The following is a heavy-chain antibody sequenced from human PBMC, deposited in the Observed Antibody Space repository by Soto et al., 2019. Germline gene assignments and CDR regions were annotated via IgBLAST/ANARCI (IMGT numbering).Heavy chain of an antibody. CDR2: IKQDGSEK. D-gene: IGHD2-15*01. CDR1: GFTFSSYW. Sequence: GGSLRLSCAASGFTFSSYWMSWVRQAPGKGLEWVANIKQDGSEKYYVDSVKGRFTISRDNAKNSLYLQMNSLRAEDTAVYYCARGVVAARDAFDIWGQGTMVTVSS. J-gene: IGHJ3*02. CDR3: ARGVVAARDAFDI. V-gene: IGHV3-7*01.